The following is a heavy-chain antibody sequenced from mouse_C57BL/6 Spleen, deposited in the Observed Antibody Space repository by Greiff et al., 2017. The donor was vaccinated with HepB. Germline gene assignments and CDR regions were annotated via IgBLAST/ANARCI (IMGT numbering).Heavy chain of an antibody. V-gene: IGHV5-6*01. CDR2: ISSGSSYT. Sequence: EVQRVESGGDLVKPGGSLKLSCAASGFTFSSYGMSWVRQTPDKRLEWVATISSGSSYTYYPDSVKGRFTISRDNAKNTLYLQMGSLKSEDTAMYYCARQSLYYDYDYFDYWGQGTTLTVSS. D-gene: IGHD2-4*01. CDR1: GFTFSSYG. CDR3: ARQSLYYDYDYFDY. J-gene: IGHJ2*01.